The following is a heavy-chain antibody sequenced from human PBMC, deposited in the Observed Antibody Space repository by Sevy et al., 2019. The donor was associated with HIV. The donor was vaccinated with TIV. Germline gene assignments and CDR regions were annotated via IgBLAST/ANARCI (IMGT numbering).Heavy chain of an antibody. CDR2: IYYSGST. Sequence: SETLSLTCTVSGGSISSGGYYWSWIRQHPGKGLEWIGYIYYSGSTYYNPSLKSRVTISVDTSKNQFSLKLSSVTAADTAVYYCAGTDTAMDTTDYWGQGTPVTVSS. CDR1: GGSISSGGYY. D-gene: IGHD5-18*01. CDR3: AGTDTAMDTTDY. V-gene: IGHV4-31*03. J-gene: IGHJ4*02.